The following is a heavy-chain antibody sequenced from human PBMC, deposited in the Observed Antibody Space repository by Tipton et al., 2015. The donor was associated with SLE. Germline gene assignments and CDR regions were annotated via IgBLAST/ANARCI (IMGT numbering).Heavy chain of an antibody. CDR1: GGSFSGYY. D-gene: IGHD6-13*01. Sequence: SLRLSCAVYGGSFSGYYWSWVRQAPGKGLEWVSVIYSGGSTYYADSVKGRFTISRDNSKNTLYLQMNSLRAEDTAVYYCARDRGSSWFFFDYWGQGTLVTVSS. CDR2: IYSGGST. V-gene: IGHV3-53*05. J-gene: IGHJ4*02. CDR3: ARDRGSSWFFFDY.